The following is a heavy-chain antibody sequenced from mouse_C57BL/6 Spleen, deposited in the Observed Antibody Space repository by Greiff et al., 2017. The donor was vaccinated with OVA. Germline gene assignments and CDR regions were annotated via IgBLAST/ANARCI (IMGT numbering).Heavy chain of an antibody. V-gene: IGHV10-1*01. CDR2: IRSKSNNYAT. Sequence: EVKLVESGGGLVQPKGSLKLSCAASGFSFNTYAMNWVRQAPGKGLEWVARIRSKSNNYATYYADSVKDRFTTSRDDSESMLYLQMNNLKTEDTAMYYCVRQVNYSFDYWGQGTTLTVSS. CDR3: VRQVNYSFDY. D-gene: IGHD2-12*01. CDR1: GFSFNTYA. J-gene: IGHJ2*01.